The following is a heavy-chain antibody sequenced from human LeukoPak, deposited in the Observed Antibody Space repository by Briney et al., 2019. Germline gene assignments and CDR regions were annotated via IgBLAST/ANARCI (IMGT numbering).Heavy chain of an antibody. CDR2: MNPNSGNT. V-gene: IGHV1-8*03. CDR3: ARKRHYGNWFDP. CDR1: GYTFTSYD. D-gene: IGHD3-16*01. Sequence: GASVKVSCKASGYTFTSYDINWVRQAPGQGLEWMGWMNPNSGNTGYAQKFQGRVTITRNTSISTAYMELSSLRSEDTAVYYCARKRHYGNWFDPWGQGTLVTVSS. J-gene: IGHJ5*02.